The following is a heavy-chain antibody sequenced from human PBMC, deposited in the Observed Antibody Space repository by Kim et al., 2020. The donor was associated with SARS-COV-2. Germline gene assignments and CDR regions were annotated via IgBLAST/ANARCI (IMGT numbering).Heavy chain of an antibody. CDR1: GFIFSSYA. J-gene: IGHJ2*01. D-gene: IGHD4-17*01. Sequence: GGSLRLSCAASGFIFSSYAMSWVRQAPGKGLEWVSGITNSGGNTYYADSVKGRFTISIDNSKNTLYLQMNSLRAEDTAIYYCAKGDYSYPGAYFELWGRGTLVTVSS. CDR2: ITNSGGNT. V-gene: IGHV3-23*01. CDR3: AKGDYSYPGAYFEL.